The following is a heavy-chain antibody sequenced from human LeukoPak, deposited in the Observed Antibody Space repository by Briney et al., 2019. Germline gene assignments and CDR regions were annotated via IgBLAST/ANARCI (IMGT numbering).Heavy chain of an antibody. D-gene: IGHD2-15*01. J-gene: IGHJ4*02. CDR1: GGTFSSYA. V-gene: IGHV1-69*04. Sequence: GASVKVSCKASGGTFSSYAISWVRQAPGQGLEWMGRIIPIFGIANYAQKFQGRVTITADKSTSTAYMELSSLRSEDTAVYYCASLYCSCGSCNFDYWGQGTLVTVSS. CDR2: IIPIFGIA. CDR3: ASLYCSCGSCNFDY.